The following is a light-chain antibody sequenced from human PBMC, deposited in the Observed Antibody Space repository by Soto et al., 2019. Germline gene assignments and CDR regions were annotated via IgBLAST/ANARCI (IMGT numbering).Light chain of an antibody. J-gene: IGKJ1*01. V-gene: IGKV3-20*01. Sequence: EIVLTQSPGTLSLSPGERATLSCRASQSVSRTYLAWYQQKPVQAPRLLIYATSSRATGIPDRFGGSGSGTDFTLTISRLEPEDFAVYYCQQYGRSGTFGQGTKV. CDR1: QSVSRTY. CDR3: QQYGRSGT. CDR2: ATS.